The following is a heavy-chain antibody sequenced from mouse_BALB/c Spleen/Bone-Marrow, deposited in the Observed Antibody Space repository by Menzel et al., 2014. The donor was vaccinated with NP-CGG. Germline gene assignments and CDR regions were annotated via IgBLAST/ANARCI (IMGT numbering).Heavy chain of an antibody. CDR2: IYPGNSDT. D-gene: IGHD2-4*01. CDR1: GYSFTRYW. V-gene: IGHV1-5*01. Sequence: VQPKQSGTVLARPGASVKMSCKASGYSFTRYWMHWVKQRPGQGLEWIGVIYPGNSDTIYNQKFKGKAKLTAVTSASTAYMELSSLTNEDSAVYYCTRSYYDYGGFPYWGQGTLVTVSA. J-gene: IGHJ3*01. CDR3: TRSYYDYGGFPY.